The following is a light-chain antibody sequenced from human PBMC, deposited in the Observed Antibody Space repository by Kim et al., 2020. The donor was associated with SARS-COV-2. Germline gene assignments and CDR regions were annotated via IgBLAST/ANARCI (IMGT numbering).Light chain of an antibody. J-gene: IGLJ2*01. V-gene: IGLV4-60*03. Sequence: QPVLTQSSSASASLGSSVKLTCTLSSAHSTYMITWHQQQPGKAPRFLMKLERTGRYNKGSGVSDRFSGSSSGADRYLTISNLQSEDEADYYCESWDSNTRVFGGGTQLTVL. CDR1: SAHSTYM. CDR2: LERTGRY. CDR3: ESWDSNTRV.